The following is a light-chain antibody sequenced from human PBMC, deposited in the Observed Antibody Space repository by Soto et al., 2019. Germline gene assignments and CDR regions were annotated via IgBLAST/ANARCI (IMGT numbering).Light chain of an antibody. V-gene: IGKV3-15*01. CDR2: GAS. CDR3: QQYNNWPRT. CDR1: QSVSSN. J-gene: IGKJ1*01. Sequence: EVLMTQSTATLSVSPGERATLSCRASQSVSSNLAWYQQQPGQAPRLLIYGASTRATGIPARFSGSGSGTEFTLTISSLQSEDFAVYYCQQYNNWPRTFGQGTKVDIK.